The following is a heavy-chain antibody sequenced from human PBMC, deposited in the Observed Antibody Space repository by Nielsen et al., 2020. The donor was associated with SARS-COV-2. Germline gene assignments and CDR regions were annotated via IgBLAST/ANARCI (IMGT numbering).Heavy chain of an antibody. D-gene: IGHD6-19*01. Sequence: GGSLRLSCAASGFAFSLYGMNWVRQAPGKGMEWVSSISGRTGYIYYADSVKGRFTISRDNAKNSLYLQMNSLRDEDTALYYCTKGATITVAGIALPFNIWGQGTMVTVSS. CDR1: GFAFSLYG. CDR2: ISGRTGYI. J-gene: IGHJ3*02. V-gene: IGHV3-21*04. CDR3: TKGATITVAGIALPFNI.